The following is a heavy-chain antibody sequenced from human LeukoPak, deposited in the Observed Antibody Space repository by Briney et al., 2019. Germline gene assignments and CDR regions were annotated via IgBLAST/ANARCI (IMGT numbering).Heavy chain of an antibody. J-gene: IGHJ6*02. Sequence: SETLSLTCTVSGGSISSYYWSWIRQPPGKGLEWIGYIYYSGSTNYNPSLKSRVTISVDTSKNQFSLKLSSVTAADTAVYYCASQGYSSSWPYYYYGMDVRGQGTTVTVSS. D-gene: IGHD6-13*01. CDR2: IYYSGST. CDR3: ASQGYSSSWPYYYYGMDV. CDR1: GGSISSYY. V-gene: IGHV4-59*08.